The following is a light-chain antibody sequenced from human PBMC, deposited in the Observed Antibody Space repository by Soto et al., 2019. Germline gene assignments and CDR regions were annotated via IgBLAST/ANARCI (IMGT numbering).Light chain of an antibody. CDR2: DND. CDR3: AAWDDSLHVYF. Sequence: QSVLTQPPSVSAAPGQKVTISCSGSSSNIGNNYVSWYQQLPGTAPKLLIYDNDKRPSGIPDRFSGSKSGTSATLGITGVQSEDGADYYCAAWDDSLHVYFFGTGTKVTVL. V-gene: IGLV1-51*01. CDR1: SSNIGNNY. J-gene: IGLJ1*01.